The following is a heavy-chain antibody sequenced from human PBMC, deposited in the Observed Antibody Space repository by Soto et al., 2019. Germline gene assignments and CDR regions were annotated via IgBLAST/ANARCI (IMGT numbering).Heavy chain of an antibody. CDR1: GFTFRNYT. D-gene: IGHD2-21*01. Sequence: EVQLVESGGGLVKAGGSLRLFCKASGFTFRNYTMNWVRQAPGKGLEWVSSISTGGAYMFYADSVKGRFTISRDNAQNSLFLQIDSPRAEDTAVYYCARDIASPGGDYFDSWGQGTLVTVSS. CDR2: ISTGGAYM. J-gene: IGHJ4*02. V-gene: IGHV3-21*06. CDR3: ARDIASPGGDYFDS.